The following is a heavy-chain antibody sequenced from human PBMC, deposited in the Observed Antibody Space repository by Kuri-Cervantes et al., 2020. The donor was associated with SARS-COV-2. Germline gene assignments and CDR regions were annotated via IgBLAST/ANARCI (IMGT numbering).Heavy chain of an antibody. CDR1: GFTFNTCA. Sequence: GESLKISCAASGFTFNTCAMHWVRQAPGKGLERVAMVSSDGTNQSYADSVKGRFTISRDNSKNTLHLQIISLRTEDTGVFYCARARVGVFDFWGQGALVTVSS. D-gene: IGHD2-21*01. CDR3: ARARVGVFDF. J-gene: IGHJ4*02. CDR2: VSSDGTNQ. V-gene: IGHV3-30*04.